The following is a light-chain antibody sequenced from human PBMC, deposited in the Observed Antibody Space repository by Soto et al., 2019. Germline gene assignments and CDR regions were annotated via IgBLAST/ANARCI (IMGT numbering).Light chain of an antibody. J-gene: IGKJ5*01. V-gene: IGKV3-20*01. Sequence: EIVLTQSPGTLSLSPGERATLSCRASQSVSNNYLAWYHQKPGQAPRLLIYAASTRATGIPDRFSGSGSGTDSTLTISRLEPEDFAVFYCQQYAVSPITFGQGTQLEIK. CDR2: AAS. CDR1: QSVSNNY. CDR3: QQYAVSPIT.